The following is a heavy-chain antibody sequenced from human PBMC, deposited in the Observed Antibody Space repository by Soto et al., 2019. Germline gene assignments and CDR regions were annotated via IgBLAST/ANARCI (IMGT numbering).Heavy chain of an antibody. CDR3: ARGSEYYGSGSYYGLDY. V-gene: IGHV4-30-2*01. J-gene: IGHJ4*02. CDR2: IYHSGST. Sequence: SEILSLTCAVSGGSISIGGYSWSCIRQPPGKGLEWIGYIYHSGSTYYNPSLKSRVTISVDRSKNQFSLKLSSVTAADTAVYYCARGSEYYGSGSYYGLDYWGQGTLVTVSS. CDR1: GGSISIGGYS. D-gene: IGHD3-10*01.